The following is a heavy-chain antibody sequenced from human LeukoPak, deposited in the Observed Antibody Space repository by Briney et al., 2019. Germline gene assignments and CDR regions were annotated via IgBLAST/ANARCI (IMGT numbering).Heavy chain of an antibody. CDR1: GYTFTGYY. J-gene: IGHJ4*02. CDR3: ARDFSVGEFPTDY. D-gene: IGHD3-10*01. CDR2: INPSGGST. V-gene: IGHV1-46*01. Sequence: GASVKVSCKASGYTFTGYYMHWVRQAPGQGLEWTGIINPSGGSTSYAQKFQGRVTMTRDTSTSTVYMELSSLRSEDTAVYYCARDFSVGEFPTDYWGQGTLVTVSS.